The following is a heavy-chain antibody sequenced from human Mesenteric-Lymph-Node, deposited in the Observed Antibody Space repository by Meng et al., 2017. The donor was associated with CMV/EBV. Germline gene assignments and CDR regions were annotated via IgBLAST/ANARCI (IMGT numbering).Heavy chain of an antibody. D-gene: IGHD3-3*01. CDR2: IDWDDDD. V-gene: IGHV2-70*12. Sequence: SGPTLVKPTQTLTLTYSFSGFSLNSGIMCETWVRQPPGEALEWLAVIDWDDDDYCSSFLKTRLTFSKDTSKNQAVLTMTNMDPVDTATYYCAHSRGDLEWLFGAFDYWGQGTLVTVSS. J-gene: IGHJ4*02. CDR1: GFSLNSGIMC. CDR3: AHSRGDLEWLFGAFDY.